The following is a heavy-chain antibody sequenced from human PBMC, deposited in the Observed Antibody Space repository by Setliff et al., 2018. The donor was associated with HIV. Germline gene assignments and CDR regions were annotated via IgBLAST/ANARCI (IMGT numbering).Heavy chain of an antibody. D-gene: IGHD4-17*01. CDR3: ARTWLHYGADIPRFDP. V-gene: IGHV4-34*01. CDR2: INHSGNT. J-gene: IGHJ5*02. CDR1: GGSFTGYY. Sequence: SETLSLTCAVSGGSFTGYYWSWIRQTPGKGLEWIAEINHSGNTNYNPSLKSRVTMSIDMSKDQFSLSLTSVTAADTAIYYCARTWLHYGADIPRFDPWGQGVLVTVSS.